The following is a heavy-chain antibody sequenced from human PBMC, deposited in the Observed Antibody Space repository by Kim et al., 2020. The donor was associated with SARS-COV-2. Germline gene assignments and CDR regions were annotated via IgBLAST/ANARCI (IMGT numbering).Heavy chain of an antibody. CDR3: AREEEYYDSSGYYNY. J-gene: IGHJ4*02. V-gene: IGHV1-3*01. Sequence: QKFQGRVTITRDTSASTAYMELSSLRSEDTAVYYCAREEEYYDSSGYYNYWGQGTLVTVSS. D-gene: IGHD3-22*01.